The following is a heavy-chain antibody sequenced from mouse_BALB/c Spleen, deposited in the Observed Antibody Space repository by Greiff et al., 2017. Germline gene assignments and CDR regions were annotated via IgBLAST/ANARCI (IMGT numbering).Heavy chain of an antibody. J-gene: IGHJ4*01. D-gene: IGHD2-1*01. CDR1: GFTFSSFG. CDR2: ISSGSSTI. V-gene: IGHV5-17*02. Sequence: EVKLVESGGGLVQPGGSRKLSCAASGFTFSSFGMHWVRQAPEKGLEWVAYISSGSSTIYYADTVKGRSTISRDNPKNTLFLQMTSLRSEDTAMYYCARYPYGSYSMDYWGQGTSVTVSS. CDR3: ARYPYGSYSMDY.